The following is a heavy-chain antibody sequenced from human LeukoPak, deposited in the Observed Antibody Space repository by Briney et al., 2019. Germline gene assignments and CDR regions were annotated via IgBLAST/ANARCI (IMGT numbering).Heavy chain of an antibody. Sequence: GGSLRLSCAASGFIFSRYGMDWVRQAPGKGLEWVAFIRYDGSNKYYADSVKGRFTISRDNSKNMLYLQMNSLKPEDTAVYYCASPIYGDYTENGFDIWGQGTMVTVSS. D-gene: IGHD4-17*01. CDR3: ASPIYGDYTENGFDI. CDR2: IRYDGSNK. V-gene: IGHV3-30*02. CDR1: GFIFSRYG. J-gene: IGHJ3*02.